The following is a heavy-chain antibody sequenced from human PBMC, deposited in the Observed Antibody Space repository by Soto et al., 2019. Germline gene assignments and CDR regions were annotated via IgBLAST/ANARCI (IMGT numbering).Heavy chain of an antibody. CDR2: IYYSWST. D-gene: IGHD6-19*01. CDR3: ARSWPVANWFDP. J-gene: IGHJ5*02. CDR1: GGSISSGGYY. Sequence: QVQLQESGPGLVKPSQTLSLTCTVSGGSISSGGYYWSWIRQHPGKGLEWIGYIYYSWSTYYDSSLKSRVTISVDTSKNQFSLKLSSVTAADTAVYYCARSWPVANWFDPWGQGTLVTVSS. V-gene: IGHV4-31*03.